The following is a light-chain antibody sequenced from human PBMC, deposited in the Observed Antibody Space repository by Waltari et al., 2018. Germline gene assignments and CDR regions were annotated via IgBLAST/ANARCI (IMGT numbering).Light chain of an antibody. CDR3: QQYKSVPLT. CDR1: QDIGNS. V-gene: IGKV1-16*02. J-gene: IGKJ3*01. CDR2: GVS. Sequence: DIQMTQSPSSVSASVRDRVTITCRASQDIGNSLTWFQQKPGKAPRSLMYGVSTLQSGVPSKFSGSGSGTDFTLTINNLQPEDIAIYYCQQYKSVPLTFGPGTKVEIK.